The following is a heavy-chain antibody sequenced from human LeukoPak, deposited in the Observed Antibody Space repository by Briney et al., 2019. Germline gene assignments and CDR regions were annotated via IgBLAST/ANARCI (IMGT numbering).Heavy chain of an antibody. CDR3: ARHGTRYHYYYMDV. J-gene: IGHJ6*03. Sequence: PSETLSLTCTVSGFSISSGYYWGWIRQPPGKGLEWIGSIFHSGSTYYNPSLKSRVTISVDTSKNQFSLKLSSVTAADTAVYYCARHGTRYHYYYMDVWGKGTTVTISS. D-gene: IGHD1-14*01. V-gene: IGHV4-38-2*02. CDR2: IFHSGST. CDR1: GFSISSGYY.